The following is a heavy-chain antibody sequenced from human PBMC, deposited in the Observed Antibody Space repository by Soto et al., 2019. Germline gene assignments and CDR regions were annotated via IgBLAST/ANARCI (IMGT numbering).Heavy chain of an antibody. CDR3: ARTPRIAVAGQSYYYYGMDF. CDR1: GFSLSTSGMC. D-gene: IGHD6-19*01. Sequence: SGPTLVNPTQTLTLTCTFSGFSLSTSGMCVSWIRQPPGMALEWLALIDWDDDKYYSTSLKTRLTISKDTSKNQVVLTMTNMDPVDTATYYCARTPRIAVAGQSYYYYGMDFWGQGTTVTVSS. V-gene: IGHV2-70*01. J-gene: IGHJ6*02. CDR2: IDWDDDK.